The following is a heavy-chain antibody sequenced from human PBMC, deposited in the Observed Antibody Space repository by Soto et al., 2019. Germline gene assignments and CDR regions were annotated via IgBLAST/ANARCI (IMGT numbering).Heavy chain of an antibody. CDR2: ISADGSSK. Sequence: PGGSLRLSCAASGFTFSSYAMSWVRQAPGKGLEWVSAISADGSSKYYADSVKGQFSISRDNSKNSLSLQMNSLRPEDTAIYYCARDHKSFMITFGGALDFWGQGTLVTVSS. CDR3: ARDHKSFMITFGGALDF. J-gene: IGHJ4*02. V-gene: IGHV3-23*01. D-gene: IGHD3-16*01. CDR1: GFTFSSYA.